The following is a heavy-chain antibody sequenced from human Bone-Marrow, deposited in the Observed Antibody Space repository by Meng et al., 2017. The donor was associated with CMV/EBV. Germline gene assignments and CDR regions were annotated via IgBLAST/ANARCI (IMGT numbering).Heavy chain of an antibody. D-gene: IGHD3-22*01. J-gene: IGHJ3*02. CDR2: IIAYNGNT. CDR1: GGTFSSYA. V-gene: IGHV1-18*01. Sequence: ASVKVSCKASGGTFSSYAISWVRQAPGQGLEWMGWIIAYNGNTNYVQKLQGRVTMTTDTSTSTAYMELRSLRSDDTAVYYCARKTYYYDSSGQVDAFDIWGQGTMVTVS. CDR3: ARKTYYYDSSGQVDAFDI.